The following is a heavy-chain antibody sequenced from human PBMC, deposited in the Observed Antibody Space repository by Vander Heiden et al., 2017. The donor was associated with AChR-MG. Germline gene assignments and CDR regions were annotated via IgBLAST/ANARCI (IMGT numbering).Heavy chain of an antibody. J-gene: IGHJ4*02. CDR1: GGTFNTFL. Sequence: QVLLVQSGAEVKKPGSSVKVSCKASGGTFNTFLITWVRQAPGQGLEWMGGIIPTFDTPNYAQKFKGRVSITADKSTATAYMELSSLTSEDTAIYYCASLSATSSSHFDSWGQGTLVTVSS. CDR3: ASLSATSSSHFDS. D-gene: IGHD6-6*01. CDR2: IIPTFDTP. V-gene: IGHV1-69*06.